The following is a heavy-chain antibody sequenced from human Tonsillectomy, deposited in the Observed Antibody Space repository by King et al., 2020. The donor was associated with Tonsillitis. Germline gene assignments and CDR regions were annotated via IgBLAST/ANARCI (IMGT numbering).Heavy chain of an antibody. J-gene: IGHJ5*02. CDR3: ARDPGQYEGPRPRGNWFDP. CDR2: ISAYNGNR. D-gene: IGHD2-2*01. Sequence: QLVQSGAEVKKPGASVKVSCKASGYTFTSYGISWVRQAPGQGLEWMGWISAYNGNRNYAQKLQGRVTMTTDTSTSTAYMELRSLRSDDTAVYYCARDPGQYEGPRPRGNWFDPWGQGTLVTVSS. V-gene: IGHV1-18*01. CDR1: GYTFTSYG.